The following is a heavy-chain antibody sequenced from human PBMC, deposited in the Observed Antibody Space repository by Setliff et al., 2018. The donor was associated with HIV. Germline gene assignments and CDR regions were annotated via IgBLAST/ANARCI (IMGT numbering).Heavy chain of an antibody. CDR3: ARSFPYYYESSGGSCLSGSDY. D-gene: IGHD3-22*01. J-gene: IGHJ4*02. CDR2: ISWSGSGI. V-gene: IGHV3-20*04. CDR1: GFKFDDYG. Sequence: PGGSLRLSCAASGFKFDDYGMSWVRQGPGKGLEWVAGISWSGSGIGYGDSVKGRFTISRDDDRNFLFLQMNSLRAEDTAIYFCARSFPYYYESSGGSCLSGSDYWGQGTLVTVSS.